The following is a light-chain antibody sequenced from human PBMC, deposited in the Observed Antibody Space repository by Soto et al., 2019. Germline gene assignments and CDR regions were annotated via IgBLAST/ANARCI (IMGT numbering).Light chain of an antibody. V-gene: IGKV3-15*01. CDR2: GAS. J-gene: IGKJ4*01. CDR3: HQYNKWPLT. Sequence: IVMTQSPATLSVSSGARATLSCWASPTVRSGFAWYQQKPGQAPQLLIYGASIRSTGIPARFSGSGSGTEFTLTISSLQSEDFAVYYCHQYNKWPLTFGGGTKVEIK. CDR1: PTVRSG.